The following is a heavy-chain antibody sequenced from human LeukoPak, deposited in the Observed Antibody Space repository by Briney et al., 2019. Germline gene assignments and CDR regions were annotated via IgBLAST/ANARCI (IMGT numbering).Heavy chain of an antibody. CDR1: GGTFTSYT. CDR3: ARGRMVVAPISSYYYYYYMDV. CDR2: IIPILGIA. V-gene: IGHV1-69*02. J-gene: IGHJ6*03. D-gene: IGHD6-6*01. Sequence: SVKVSCKAPGGTFTSYTISWVRQAPGQGLGWMGRIIPILGIANYAQKFQGRVTITADKSTSTTYMELSSLISEDTAVYYCARGRMVVAPISSYYYYYYMDVWGKGTTVTVSS.